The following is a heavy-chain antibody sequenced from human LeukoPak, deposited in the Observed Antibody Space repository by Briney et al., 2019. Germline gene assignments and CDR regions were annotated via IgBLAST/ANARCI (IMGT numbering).Heavy chain of an antibody. CDR2: IYPGDSDT. D-gene: IGHD3-10*01. Sequence: GESLKISCKGSGYSFTSYWIGWVRQMPGKGLEWMGIIYPGDSDTRYSPSFQGQVTISADKSISTAYLQWSSLKASDTAMYYCARHQGAMVRGVILTPKFDPWGQGTLVTVSS. CDR1: GYSFTSYW. V-gene: IGHV5-51*01. CDR3: ARHQGAMVRGVILTPKFDP. J-gene: IGHJ5*02.